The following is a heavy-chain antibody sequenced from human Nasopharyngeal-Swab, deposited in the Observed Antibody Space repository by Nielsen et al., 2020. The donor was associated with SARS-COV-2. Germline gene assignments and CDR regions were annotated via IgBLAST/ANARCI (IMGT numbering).Heavy chain of an antibody. Sequence: GESLKISCAASGFTFSSYSMNWVRQAPGKGLEWVSSISSSSYIYYADSVKGRFTISRDNAKNSLYLQMNSLRAEDTVVYYCARGGGDYGDYGDYWGQGTLVTVSS. J-gene: IGHJ4*02. CDR3: ARGGGDYGDYGDY. V-gene: IGHV3-21*01. CDR2: ISSSSYI. D-gene: IGHD4-17*01. CDR1: GFTFSSYS.